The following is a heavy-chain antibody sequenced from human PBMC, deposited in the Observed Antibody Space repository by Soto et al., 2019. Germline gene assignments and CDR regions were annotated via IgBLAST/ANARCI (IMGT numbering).Heavy chain of an antibody. CDR1: GFTVSSYA. D-gene: IGHD3-22*01. CDR3: VKGSYYYDSRSARGYYYYGMDV. J-gene: IGHJ6*02. V-gene: IGHV3-64D*08. Sequence: GGSLRLSCSASGFTVSSYAMHWVRQAPGKGLEYVSAISSNGGSTYYADSVKGRFTISRDNSKNTLYLQMSSLRAEDTAVYYCVKGSYYYDSRSARGYYYYGMDVWGQGTTVTASS. CDR2: ISSNGGST.